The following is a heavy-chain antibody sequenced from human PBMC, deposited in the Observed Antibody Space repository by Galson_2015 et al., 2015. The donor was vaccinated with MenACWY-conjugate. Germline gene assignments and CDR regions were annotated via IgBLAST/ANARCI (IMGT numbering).Heavy chain of an antibody. V-gene: IGHV3-13*04. J-gene: IGHJ6*02. CDR3: ARGGDGYNLYYYYGRDV. Sequence: SLRLSCAASGFTFSSYDMHWVRQATGKGLEWVSAIGTAGDTYYPGSVKGRFTISRENAKNSLYLQMNSLRAGDTAVYYCARGGDGYNLYYYYGRDVWGQGTTVTVSS. CDR1: GFTFSSYD. CDR2: IGTAGDT. D-gene: IGHD5-24*01.